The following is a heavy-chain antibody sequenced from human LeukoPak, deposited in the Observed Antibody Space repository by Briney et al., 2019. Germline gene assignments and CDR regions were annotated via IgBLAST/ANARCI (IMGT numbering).Heavy chain of an antibody. CDR1: GFIFSTYW. J-gene: IGHJ3*01. Sequence: GGSLRLSCAASGFIFSTYWMTWVRQAPGKGLEWVANMKGDGSEIHYVDSVKGRFTISRDNAKNSLYLQMNSLRAEDTAVYYCARPAYTAAYDLWGQGTMVTVSS. CDR3: ARPAYTAAYDL. D-gene: IGHD3-16*01. CDR2: MKGDGSEI. V-gene: IGHV3-7*01.